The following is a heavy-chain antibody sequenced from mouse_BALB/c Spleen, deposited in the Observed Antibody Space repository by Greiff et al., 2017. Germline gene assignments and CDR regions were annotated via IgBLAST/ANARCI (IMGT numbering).Heavy chain of an antibody. V-gene: IGHV1S81*02. D-gene: IGHD1-1*01. CDR2: INPSNGRT. J-gene: IGHJ4*01. CDR1: GYTFTSYW. Sequence: QVQLQQPGAELVKPGASVKLSCKASGYTFTSYWMHWVKQRPGQGLEWIGEINPSNGRTNYNEKFKSKATLTVDKSSSTAYMQLSSLTSEDSAVYYCAIYYYGNYAMDYWGQGTSVTVSS. CDR3: AIYYYGNYAMDY.